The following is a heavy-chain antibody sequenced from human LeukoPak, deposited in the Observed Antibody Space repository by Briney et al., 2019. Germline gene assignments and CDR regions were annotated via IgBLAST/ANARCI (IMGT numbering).Heavy chain of an antibody. CDR1: GGSISSYH. V-gene: IGHV4-59*01. CDR3: AREGRTAMFYYFDY. D-gene: IGHD5-18*01. J-gene: IGHJ4*02. Sequence: SETLSLTCTVSGGSISSYHWSWIRQPPGKGLEWIGYIYYSGSTNYNPSLKSRVTISVDTSKNQFSLKLSSVTAADTAVYYCAREGRTAMFYYFDYWGQGTLVTVSS. CDR2: IYYSGST.